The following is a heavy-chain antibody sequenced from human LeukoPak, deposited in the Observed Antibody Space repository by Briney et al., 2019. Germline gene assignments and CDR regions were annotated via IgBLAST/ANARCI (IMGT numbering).Heavy chain of an antibody. D-gene: IGHD6-13*01. J-gene: IGHJ6*02. Sequence: GGSLRLSCAASGFTFSSYAMHWVRQAPGKGLEYVSAISSNGGSTYYANPVKGRFTISRDNSKNTLYLQMGSLRAEDMAVYYCARDLGYSSSWYGGYYYYGMDVWGQGTTVTVSS. V-gene: IGHV3-64*01. CDR2: ISSNGGST. CDR1: GFTFSSYA. CDR3: ARDLGYSSSWYGGYYYYGMDV.